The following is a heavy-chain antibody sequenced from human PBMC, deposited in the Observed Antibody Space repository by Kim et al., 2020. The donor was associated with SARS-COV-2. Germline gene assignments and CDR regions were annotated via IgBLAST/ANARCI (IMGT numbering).Heavy chain of an antibody. CDR2: VDTVYGDT. J-gene: IGHJ4*01. CDR1: GYYFTSYG. D-gene: IGHD6-19*01. Sequence: ASVKVSCETSGYYFTSYGISWVRQAPGMGPEWIGWVDTVYGDTQYAEGFQGRLTLTVDSVTTTAYMELTGLRSEDTALYFCARDCNQWQCHHSFDFWGQGTLLTVSS. V-gene: IGHV1-18*01. CDR3: ARDCNQWQCHHSFDF.